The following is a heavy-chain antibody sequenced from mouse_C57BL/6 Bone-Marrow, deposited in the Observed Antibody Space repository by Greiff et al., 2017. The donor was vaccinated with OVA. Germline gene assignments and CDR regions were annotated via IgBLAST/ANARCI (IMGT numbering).Heavy chain of an antibody. Sequence: QVQLQQPGAELVKPGAPVKVSCKASGYTFTSYWMHWVKQRPGQGLEWIGRIHPSDSDTNYNQKFKGKATLTVDKSSSTAYMQLSSLTSEDSAVYYCAIAGTTVVPYWYFDVWGTGTTVTVSS. CDR2: IHPSDSDT. D-gene: IGHD1-1*01. CDR1: GYTFTSYW. CDR3: AIAGTTVVPYWYFDV. J-gene: IGHJ1*03. V-gene: IGHV1-74*01.